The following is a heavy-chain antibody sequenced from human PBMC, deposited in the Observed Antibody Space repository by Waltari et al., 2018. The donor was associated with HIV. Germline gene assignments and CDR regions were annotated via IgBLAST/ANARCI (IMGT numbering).Heavy chain of an antibody. V-gene: IGHV3-74*01. Sequence: EVQLVESGGGLVQPGGSLRLSCAASGSTFSRYWMHWVRQAPGKGLVWVSRINSDGSSTSYADSVKGRFTISRDNAKNTLYLQMNSLRAEDTAVYYCARASPWEVYYDTPLGYWGQGTLVTVSS. CDR1: GSTFSRYW. D-gene: IGHD3-22*01. CDR3: ARASPWEVYYDTPLGY. J-gene: IGHJ4*02. CDR2: INSDGSST.